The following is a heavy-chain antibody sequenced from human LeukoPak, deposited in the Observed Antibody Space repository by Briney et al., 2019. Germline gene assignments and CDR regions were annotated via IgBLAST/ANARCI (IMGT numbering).Heavy chain of an antibody. Sequence: SETLSLTCTVSGGSISSGSYYWTWIRQAAGKGLEWIGRIYTSGRTDYNPSLKSRVTISVDTSKNQFSLKLSSVTAADTAVYYCARGRNTMVRGVQLNHYYYYGMDVWGQGTTVTVSS. CDR3: ARGRNTMVRGVQLNHYYYYGMDV. CDR2: IYTSGRT. D-gene: IGHD3-10*01. V-gene: IGHV4-61*02. J-gene: IGHJ6*02. CDR1: GGSISSGSYY.